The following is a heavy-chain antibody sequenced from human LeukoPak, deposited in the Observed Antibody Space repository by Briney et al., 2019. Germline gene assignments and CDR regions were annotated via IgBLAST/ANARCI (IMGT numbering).Heavy chain of an antibody. CDR1: GFTFSSYS. Sequence: GGSLGLSCAASGFTFSSYSMNWVRQAPGKGLEWVSSISSSSSYIYYADSVKGRFTISRDNAKNSLYLQMNSLRAEDTAVYYCARDSSSSRYYYYYMDVWGKGTTVTVSS. D-gene: IGHD6-13*01. J-gene: IGHJ6*03. CDR3: ARDSSSSRYYYYYMDV. CDR2: ISSSSSYI. V-gene: IGHV3-21*01.